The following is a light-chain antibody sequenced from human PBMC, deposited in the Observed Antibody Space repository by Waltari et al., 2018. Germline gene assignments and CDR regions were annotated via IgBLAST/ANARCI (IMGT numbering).Light chain of an antibody. CDR3: QQYIAWPLT. CDR2: AAS. V-gene: IGKV3-15*01. Sequence: EIVMTQSPATVSVSPGERVTLSCRASQIVSTYLAWYQQKPGQAPKLLIYAASTRATGVPARFSGSGSGTEFTLTISSLQSEDFAVYCCQQYIAWPLTFGGGTKVEIK. J-gene: IGKJ4*01. CDR1: QIVSTY.